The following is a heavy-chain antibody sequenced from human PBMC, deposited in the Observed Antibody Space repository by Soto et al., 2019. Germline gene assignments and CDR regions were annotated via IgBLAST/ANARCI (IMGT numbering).Heavy chain of an antibody. J-gene: IGHJ4*02. CDR2: ISYDGTKT. D-gene: IGHD6-19*01. CDR3: AKDRGPRRQWLIGCFDY. CDR1: GFTFSIYA. Sequence: QVQLVESGGGVVQPGRSLRVSCAASGFTFSIYAMHWVRQAPGTGLEWVAVISYDGTKTYYADSVKGRFTISRDNSKNTVYLQMNSLRDEDTAVDYCAKDRGPRRQWLIGCFDYWGQGTLVTVSP. V-gene: IGHV3-30*18.